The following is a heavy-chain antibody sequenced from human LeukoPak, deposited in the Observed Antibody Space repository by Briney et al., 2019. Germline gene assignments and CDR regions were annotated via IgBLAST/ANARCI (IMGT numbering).Heavy chain of an antibody. D-gene: IGHD4-17*01. CDR3: ASRANPHKYGDLYYFDY. Sequence: PSESLSLTCTVSGGSISPYYWCWIRQPPGKGLEWIGYISYSGSTNYNPSPKSRVAISVDTSKNQISRKLSSVTAADTAVYDCASRANPHKYGDLYYFDYWGQGTLVTVSS. CDR2: ISYSGST. J-gene: IGHJ4*02. V-gene: IGHV4-59*08. CDR1: GGSISPYY.